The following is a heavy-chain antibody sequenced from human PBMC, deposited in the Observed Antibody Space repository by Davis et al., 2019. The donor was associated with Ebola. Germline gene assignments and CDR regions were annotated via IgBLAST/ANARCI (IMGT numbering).Heavy chain of an antibody. CDR3: AKDTSNIWFDI. J-gene: IGHJ3*02. CDR2: LGTSADT. D-gene: IGHD1-26*01. V-gene: IGHV3-23*01. CDR1: GFIFSSYV. Sequence: GESLKISCAASGFIFSSYVMSWVRQAPGKGLEWVSTLGTSADTYYADSVKGRFTISRDNSKNTLYLQINGLRVEDTAIYYCAKDTSNIWFDIWGQGTMVTVSS.